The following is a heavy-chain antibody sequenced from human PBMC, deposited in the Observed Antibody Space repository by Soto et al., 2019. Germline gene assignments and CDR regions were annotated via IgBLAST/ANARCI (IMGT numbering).Heavy chain of an antibody. V-gene: IGHV1-3*01. CDR2: INAGNGNT. Sequence: ASVKVSCKASGYTFTSYAMHWVRQAPGQRLEWMGWINAGNGNTKYSQKFQGRVTITRDTSASTAYMELSSLRSEDTAVYYCARDRVMRYSSSSVPGYWGQGTLVTVSS. D-gene: IGHD6-6*01. CDR1: GYTFTSYA. J-gene: IGHJ4*02. CDR3: ARDRVMRYSSSSVPGY.